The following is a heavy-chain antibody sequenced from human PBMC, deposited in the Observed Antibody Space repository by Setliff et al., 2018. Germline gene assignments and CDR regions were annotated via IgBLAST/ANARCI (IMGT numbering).Heavy chain of an antibody. D-gene: IGHD3-3*01. Sequence: SETLSLTCTVSGGPINSDRYYWGWIRQPPGKGLEWIGSMYSSGSTYYNPSLKSLVTISVDTSQNQFSLKLSSVTAADTAAYYCASHPRVTIFGVVAFDYWGQGILVTVSS. CDR3: ASHPRVTIFGVVAFDY. J-gene: IGHJ4*02. CDR2: MYSSGST. CDR1: GGPINSDRYY. V-gene: IGHV4-39*01.